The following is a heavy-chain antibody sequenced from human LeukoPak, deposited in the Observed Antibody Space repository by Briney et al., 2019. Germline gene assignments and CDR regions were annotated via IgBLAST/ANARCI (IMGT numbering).Heavy chain of an antibody. CDR3: ARDSVEWLSHPLDY. CDR1: GFTFSSYA. D-gene: IGHD3-3*01. J-gene: IGHJ4*02. V-gene: IGHV3-30-3*01. Sequence: GGSLRLSCAASGFTFSSYAMHWVRQAPGKGLEWVAVISYDGSNKYYADSVKGRFTISRDNSKNTLYLQMNSLRAEDTAVYYCARDSVEWLSHPLDYWGQGTLVTVSS. CDR2: ISYDGSNK.